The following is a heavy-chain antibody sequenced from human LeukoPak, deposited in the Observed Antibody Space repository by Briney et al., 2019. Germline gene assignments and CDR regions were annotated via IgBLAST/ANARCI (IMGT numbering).Heavy chain of an antibody. CDR1: GGSISSYY. CDR3: AREVYYDSSGYSGAFDI. CDR2: IYKSGNT. V-gene: IGHV4-4*08. Sequence: SETLSLTCSVSGGSISSYYWSWIRQPPGKGLEWIGYIYKSGNTNYNPSLKSRVTMSVDTSKNQFSLKLSSVTAADTAVYYCAREVYYDSSGYSGAFDIWGQGTMVTVSS. J-gene: IGHJ3*02. D-gene: IGHD3-22*01.